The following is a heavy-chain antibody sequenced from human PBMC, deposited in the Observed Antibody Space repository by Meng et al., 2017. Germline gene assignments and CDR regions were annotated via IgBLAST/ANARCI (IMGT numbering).Heavy chain of an antibody. J-gene: IGHJ4*02. Sequence: QVQLGTLGAEVKNPGALGMVSCKVSGYTFTSYGISWVRPAPGQGLEWMGWISAYNGNTNYAQKLQGRVTMTTDTSTSTAYMELRSLRSDDTAVYYCARGGIAVAVDYWGQGTLVTVSS. CDR3: ARGGIAVAVDY. D-gene: IGHD6-19*01. V-gene: IGHV1-18*01. CDR2: ISAYNGNT. CDR1: GYTFTSYG.